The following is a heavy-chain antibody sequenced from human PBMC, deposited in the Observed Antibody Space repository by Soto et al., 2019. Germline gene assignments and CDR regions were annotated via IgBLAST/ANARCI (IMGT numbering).Heavy chain of an antibody. J-gene: IGHJ4*02. CDR1: GFTFSSYG. CDR3: AKVKAVAVPGFGN. CDR2: VSYDGSNK. V-gene: IGHV3-30*18. Sequence: QVQLVESGGGVVQPGRSLRLSCAASGFTFSSYGMHWVRQAPGKGLEWVAVVSYDGSNKYYADSVKGRFTISRDTSKNTLYLQMSGLRGEDTAVYYCAKVKAVAVPGFGNWGQGTLVTVSS. D-gene: IGHD6-19*01.